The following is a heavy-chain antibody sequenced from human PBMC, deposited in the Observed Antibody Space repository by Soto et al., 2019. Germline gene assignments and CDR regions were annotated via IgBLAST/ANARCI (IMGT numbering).Heavy chain of an antibody. CDR1: GYTFTNYG. V-gene: IGHV1-18*01. CDR2: ISAYNGNT. CDR3: ARLPYSSSVGYYYYMDV. D-gene: IGHD6-6*01. J-gene: IGHJ6*03. Sequence: ASVKVSCKASGYTFTNYGITWVRQAPGQGLEWMGWISAYNGNTNYAQRLQGRVTMTTDTSTSTAYMELRSLRSDDTAIYYCARLPYSSSVGYYYYMDVWGKGTTVTVSS.